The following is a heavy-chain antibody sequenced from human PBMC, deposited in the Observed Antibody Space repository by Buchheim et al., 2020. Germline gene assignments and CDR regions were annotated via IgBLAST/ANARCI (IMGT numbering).Heavy chain of an antibody. CDR2: ISRSGDTT. CDR1: GFTFSNSA. CDR3: AKEEVPNDY. J-gene: IGHJ4*02. Sequence: EAQLLESGGGLVQPGGSLRLSCAVSGFTFSNSAMIWVRQAPGKGLEWVSAISRSGDTTYYADSVMGRFTIPRDTSKNTLYLQMNSLRVDDTAVYYCAKEEVPNDYWGLGTL. V-gene: IGHV3-23*01.